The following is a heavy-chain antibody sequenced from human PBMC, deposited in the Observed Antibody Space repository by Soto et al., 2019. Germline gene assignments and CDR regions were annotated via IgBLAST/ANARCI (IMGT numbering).Heavy chain of an antibody. Sequence: EVQLLESGGGMVQPGGSLRLSCAAAGLTFNNYAMTWVRQAPVKGLEWVSSISVSGDSTYYADSVKGRFTLSRANSKNILYRQMDRLRAEYTAVYYCVKRKADSACYESWGQGTLVTVSS. CDR1: GLTFNNYA. V-gene: IGHV3-23*01. CDR2: ISVSGDST. J-gene: IGHJ5*02. D-gene: IGHD3-22*01. CDR3: VKRKADSACYES.